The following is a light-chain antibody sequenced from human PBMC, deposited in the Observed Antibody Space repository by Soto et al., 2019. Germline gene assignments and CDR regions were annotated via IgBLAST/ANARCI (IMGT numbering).Light chain of an antibody. CDR1: QSISNH. V-gene: IGKV1-39*01. Sequence: DIRLTQSPSSLSASVTDRVIITCRASQSISNHLNWYQQKPGKAPKLLIFAASSLQSGVPSRFSGSRSGPDFTLTISSLQPEDFATYYCQQSYSSPPTFGQGTKV. CDR2: AAS. CDR3: QQSYSSPPT. J-gene: IGKJ1*01.